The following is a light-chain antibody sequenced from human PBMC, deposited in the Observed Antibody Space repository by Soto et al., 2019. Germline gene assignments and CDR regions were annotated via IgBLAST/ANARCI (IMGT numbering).Light chain of an antibody. CDR3: QQSFSSPFT. CDR1: QSIRSH. Sequence: DLQMTQSPSSLSASVGDRASITCRASQSIRSHLNWFQHKPGKAPKVLIYGASSLQGGVPSRFSGSGSGTDFTLTIKSLQPEDFATYYCQQSFSSPFTFGPGTKVDVK. CDR2: GAS. V-gene: IGKV1-39*01. J-gene: IGKJ3*01.